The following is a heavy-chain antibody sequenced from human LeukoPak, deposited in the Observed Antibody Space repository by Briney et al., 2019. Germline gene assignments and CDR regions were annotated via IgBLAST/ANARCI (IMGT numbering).Heavy chain of an antibody. V-gene: IGHV3-53*05. CDR1: GFTVSSNY. CDR3: ASPVDIVATYAFDI. D-gene: IGHD5-12*01. Sequence: PGGSLRLSCAASGFTVSSNYMSWVRQAPGKGLEWVSVIYSGGSTYYADSVKGRFTISRDSSKNTLYLQMNSLRAEDTAVYYCASPVDIVATYAFDIWGQGTMVTVSS. CDR2: IYSGGST. J-gene: IGHJ3*02.